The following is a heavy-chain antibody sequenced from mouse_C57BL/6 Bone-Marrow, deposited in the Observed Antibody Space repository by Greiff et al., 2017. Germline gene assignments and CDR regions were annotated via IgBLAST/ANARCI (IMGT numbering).Heavy chain of an antibody. Sequence: QVQLKQPGAELVKPGASVKMSCKASGYTFTSYWITWVKQRPGQGLEWIGDIYPGSGSTNYNEQFKSKATLTVDTSSSTAYMQLSSLTSEDSAVYYCAREGDSNYEAWFAYWGQGTLVTVSA. V-gene: IGHV1-55*01. CDR2: IYPGSGST. D-gene: IGHD2-5*01. CDR3: AREGDSNYEAWFAY. CDR1: GYTFTSYW. J-gene: IGHJ3*01.